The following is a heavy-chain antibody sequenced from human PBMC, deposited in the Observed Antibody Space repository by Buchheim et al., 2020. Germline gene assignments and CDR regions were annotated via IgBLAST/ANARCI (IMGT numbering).Heavy chain of an antibody. J-gene: IGHJ4*02. CDR2: INPNSVGT. CDR3: ARGRAYYDILTGYTHFDY. CDR1: GYTFTGYY. D-gene: IGHD3-9*01. Sequence: QVQLVQSGAEVKKPGASVKVSCKASGYTFTGYYMHWVRQAPGQGLEWMGWINPNSVGTNYAQKFQGRVTMTRDTSISTAYMELSRLRSDDTAVYYCARGRAYYDILTGYTHFDYWGQGTL. V-gene: IGHV1-2*02.